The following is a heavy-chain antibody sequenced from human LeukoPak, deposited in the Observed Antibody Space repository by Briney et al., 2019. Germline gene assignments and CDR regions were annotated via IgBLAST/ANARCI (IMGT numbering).Heavy chain of an antibody. CDR3: AKDWRFGQLLPIDY. Sequence: GGSLRLSCAASGFTFSSYGMHWVRQAPGKGLEWVGIISYDGSNKDYIDSVKGRFTISRDNSKNTLYLQMNSLRAEDTAVYYCAKDWRFGQLLPIDYWGQGTLVTVSS. CDR1: GFTFSSYG. J-gene: IGHJ4*02. V-gene: IGHV3-30*18. D-gene: IGHD3-10*01. CDR2: ISYDGSNK.